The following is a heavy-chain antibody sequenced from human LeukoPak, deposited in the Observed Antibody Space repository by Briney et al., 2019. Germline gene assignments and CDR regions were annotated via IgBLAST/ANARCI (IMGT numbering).Heavy chain of an antibody. V-gene: IGHV4-38-2*02. J-gene: IGHJ6*03. CDR3: ALIVSAGYYYMDV. D-gene: IGHD2-15*01. Sequence: SETLSLTCTVSGYSISSGYYWGWIRQPPGKGLEWIGSIYHSGSTYYNPSLKSRVTISVDTSKNQFSLKLSSVTAADTAVYYCALIVSAGYYYMDVWGKGTTVTVSS. CDR1: GYSISSGYY. CDR2: IYHSGST.